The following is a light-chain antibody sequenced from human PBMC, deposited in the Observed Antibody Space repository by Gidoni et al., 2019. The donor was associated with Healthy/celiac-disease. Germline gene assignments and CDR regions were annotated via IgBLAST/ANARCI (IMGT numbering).Light chain of an antibody. CDR1: QSVSSY. V-gene: IGKV3-11*01. CDR2: DAS. CDR3: QQRSNWPLT. Sequence: ELVLTQSPATLSLSPGDRATLSCRASQSVSSYLAWYQQKPGQAPRLLIYDASNRATGIPARFSGSGFGTDFTLTISSLEPEDFAVYYCQQRSNWPLTFGGGTKVEIK. J-gene: IGKJ4*01.